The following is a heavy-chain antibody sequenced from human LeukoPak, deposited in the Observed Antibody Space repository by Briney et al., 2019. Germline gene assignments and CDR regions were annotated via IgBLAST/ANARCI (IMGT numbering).Heavy chain of an antibody. J-gene: IGHJ5*02. CDR1: GGSISSYY. CDR2: IYDSGST. Sequence: NRPETPSLTCTVSGGSISSYYWSWIRQPPGKGLEWIGYIYDSGSTNYNPSLESRVTISVDTSKNQFSLKLSSVTAADTAVYYCARVVAGRTNWFDPWGQGTLVTVSS. D-gene: IGHD6-19*01. V-gene: IGHV4-59*01. CDR3: ARVVAGRTNWFDP.